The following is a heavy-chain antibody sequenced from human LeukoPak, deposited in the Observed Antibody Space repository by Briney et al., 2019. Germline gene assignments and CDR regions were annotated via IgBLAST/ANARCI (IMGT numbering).Heavy chain of an antibody. V-gene: IGHV3-13*01. J-gene: IGHJ6*02. CDR2: IGNFGDK. CDR3: ARERLVVDGKGMDV. CDR1: GFSVSNYA. Sequence: PGGSLRLSCAASGFSVSNYAMYWVRQTTGKGLEWVSSIGNFGDKYYAASVTGRFTISRESAKNSLDLQMNNLRDGDTAVYYCARERLVVDGKGMDVWGQGNTVTVSS. D-gene: IGHD2-8*02.